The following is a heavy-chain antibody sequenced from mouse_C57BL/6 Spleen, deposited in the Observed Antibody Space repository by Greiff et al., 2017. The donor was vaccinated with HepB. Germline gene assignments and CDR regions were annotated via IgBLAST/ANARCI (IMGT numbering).Heavy chain of an antibody. J-gene: IGHJ4*01. CDR1: GFTFSDYG. V-gene: IGHV5-17*01. D-gene: IGHD4-1*01. CDR3: ARRRPNWDDAMDY. Sequence: EVKLMESGGGLVKPGGSLKLSCAASGFTFSDYGMHWVRQAPEKGLEWVAYISSGSSTIYYADTVKGRFTISRDNAKNTLFLQMTSLRSEDTAMYYCARRRPNWDDAMDYWGQGTSVTVSS. CDR2: ISSGSSTI.